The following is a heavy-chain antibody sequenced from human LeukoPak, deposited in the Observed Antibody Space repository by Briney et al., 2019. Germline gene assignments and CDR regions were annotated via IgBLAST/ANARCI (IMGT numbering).Heavy chain of an antibody. CDR1: GYTFTSYD. CDR2: LNPNSGST. J-gene: IGHJ3*02. Sequence: ASVKVSCKASGYTFTSYDINWVRQATGQGLEWMGRLNPNSGSTDYAQKFQGRVTMTRNSSISTVYMELNSLRSEDTAVYYCASALGWELLLYHDAFDIWGQGTMVTVSS. D-gene: IGHD1-26*01. V-gene: IGHV1-8*01. CDR3: ASALGWELLLYHDAFDI.